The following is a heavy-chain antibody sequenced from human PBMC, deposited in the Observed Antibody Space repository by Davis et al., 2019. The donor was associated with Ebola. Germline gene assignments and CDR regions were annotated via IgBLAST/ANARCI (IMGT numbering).Heavy chain of an antibody. D-gene: IGHD2-15*01. CDR3: ARDPCSPTSCYNPPY. Sequence: SETLSLTCTVSGDSISSGNFYWSWIRQHPGKGLEWIGYISDSGITDYNPPLKSRIRMSVDTSKNQFSLMLNSVTAADTAVYYCARDPCSPTSCYNPPYWGQGTLVTVSS. J-gene: IGHJ4*02. V-gene: IGHV4-31*03. CDR2: ISDSGIT. CDR1: GDSISSGNFY.